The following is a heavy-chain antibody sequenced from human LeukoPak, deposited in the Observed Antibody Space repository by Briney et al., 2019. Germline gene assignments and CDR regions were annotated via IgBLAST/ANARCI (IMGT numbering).Heavy chain of an antibody. Sequence: ASVKVSCKASGYTFTGYYMHWVRQAPGQGLEWMGRINPNSGGTNYAQKFQGRVTMTRDTSNSTAYMELSRLRSDDTAVYYCARDIGAGAWGDFDYWGQGTLVTVSS. V-gene: IGHV1-2*06. D-gene: IGHD1-26*01. J-gene: IGHJ4*02. CDR2: INPNSGGT. CDR3: ARDIGAGAWGDFDY. CDR1: GYTFTGYY.